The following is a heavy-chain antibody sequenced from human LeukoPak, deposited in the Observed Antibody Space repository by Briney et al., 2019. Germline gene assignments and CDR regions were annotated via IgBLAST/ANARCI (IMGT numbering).Heavy chain of an antibody. Sequence: GGSLRLSCAASGFAFSSDWMHWVRQAPGKGLVWVSRIRGDGNDATYADSVKGRFTVSRDNARSTLFLQMNRLTADDTAVYYCSRDRVLGSGSLDAWGQGTLVSVSS. D-gene: IGHD3-10*01. J-gene: IGHJ5*02. CDR3: SRDRVLGSGSLDA. V-gene: IGHV3-74*01. CDR2: IRGDGNDA. CDR1: GFAFSSDW.